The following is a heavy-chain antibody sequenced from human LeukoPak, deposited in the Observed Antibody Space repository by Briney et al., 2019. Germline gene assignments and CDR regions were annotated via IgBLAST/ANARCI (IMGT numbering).Heavy chain of an antibody. D-gene: IGHD4-23*01. J-gene: IGHJ3*02. CDR3: ATKDSSDHHYGGFDI. CDR2: VSHSETT. V-gene: IGHV4-34*01. Sequence: SEALSLTCIIYGGFFNVYYWGWVRQPPGKELEWIGEVSHSETTTYNPSPKSRLSISIDASKRQLTLKLNSVNAADTGVYYCATKDSSDHHYGGFDIWGRGTTVTVS. CDR1: GGFFNVYY.